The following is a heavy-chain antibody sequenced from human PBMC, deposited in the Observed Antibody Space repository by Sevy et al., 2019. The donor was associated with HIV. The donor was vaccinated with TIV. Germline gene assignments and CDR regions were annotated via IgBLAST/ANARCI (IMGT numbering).Heavy chain of an antibody. J-gene: IGHJ4*02. CDR2: IYYSGST. V-gene: IGHV4-39*01. CDR1: GGSISSSSYY. D-gene: IGHD3-22*01. CDR3: ARRKNSSGYLARGGIDY. Sequence: SETLSLTCTVSGGSISSSSYYWGWIRQPPGKGLEWIGSIYYSGSTYYNPSLKSRVTISVDTSKNQFSLKLSSVTAADTAVYYCARRKNSSGYLARGGIDYWVQGTLVTVS.